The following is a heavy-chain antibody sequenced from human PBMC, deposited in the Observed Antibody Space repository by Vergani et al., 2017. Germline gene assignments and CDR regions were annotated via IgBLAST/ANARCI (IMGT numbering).Heavy chain of an antibody. V-gene: IGHV4-34*01. CDR1: GGSFSGYY. J-gene: IGHJ6*02. D-gene: IGHD3-9*01. CDR3: ARVGLGGLRYFDWLPSGRSYGMDV. Sequence: QVQLQQWGAGLLKPSETLSLTCAVYGGSFSGYYWSWIRQPPGKGLEWIGEINHSGSTNYNPSLKSRVTISVDTSKNQFSLKLSSVTAADTAVYYCARVGLGGLRYFDWLPSGRSYGMDVWGQGTTVTVSS. CDR2: INHSGST.